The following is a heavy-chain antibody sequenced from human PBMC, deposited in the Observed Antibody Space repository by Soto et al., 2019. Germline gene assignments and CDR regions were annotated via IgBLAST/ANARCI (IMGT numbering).Heavy chain of an antibody. V-gene: IGHV1-46*04. J-gene: IGHJ4*02. CDR1: GYTFTKYY. Sequence: ASVKVSCKASGYTFTKYYLHWVRQAPGQGLEWVGMINPSARSASYAQKLRGRLTMDRDTSTTTVNMELSRLTFEDTAVYFCARDNSAANGVLDHWGQGTLVTVSS. D-gene: IGHD1-1*01. CDR3: ARDNSAANGVLDH. CDR2: INPSARSA.